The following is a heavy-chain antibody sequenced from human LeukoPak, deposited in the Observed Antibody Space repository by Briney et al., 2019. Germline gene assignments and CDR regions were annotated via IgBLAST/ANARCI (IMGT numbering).Heavy chain of an antibody. CDR2: IRSKAYGGTT. CDR3: TRDRDTMVRGGPNAFDI. V-gene: IGHV3-49*04. Sequence: PGRSLRLSCTASGFTFGDYAMSWVRQAPGKGLEWVGFIRSKAYGGTTEYAASVKGRFTISRGDSKSIAYLQMNSLKTEDTAVYYCTRDRDTMVRGGPNAFDIWGQGTMVTVSS. D-gene: IGHD3-10*01. J-gene: IGHJ3*02. CDR1: GFTFGDYA.